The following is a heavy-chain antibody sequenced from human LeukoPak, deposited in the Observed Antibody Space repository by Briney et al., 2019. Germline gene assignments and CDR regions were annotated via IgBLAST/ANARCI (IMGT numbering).Heavy chain of an antibody. J-gene: IGHJ4*02. CDR2: INSDGSST. V-gene: IGHV3-74*01. CDR1: GFTFSSHW. CDR3: AREGSYISSFDC. D-gene: IGHD6-13*01. Sequence: GGSLRLSCAASGFTFSSHWMHWVRHAPGKGLVWVSRINSDGSSTSYADSVKGRFTISRDNAKNTLYLEMNSLRAEVTAVYYCAREGSYISSFDCWGQGTLVTVSS.